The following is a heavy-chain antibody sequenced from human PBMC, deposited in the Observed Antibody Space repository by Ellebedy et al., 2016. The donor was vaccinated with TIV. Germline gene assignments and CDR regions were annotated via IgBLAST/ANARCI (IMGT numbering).Heavy chain of an antibody. J-gene: IGHJ6*02. CDR2: ISSSSSTI. Sequence: GGSLRLSXAASGFTFSSYSMNWVRQAPGKGLEWVSYISSSSSTIYYADSVKGRFTISRDNAKNSLYLQMNSLRAEDTAVYYCARDRITMVRGVIMHYGMDVWGQGTTVTVSS. CDR1: GFTFSSYS. CDR3: ARDRITMVRGVIMHYGMDV. D-gene: IGHD3-10*01. V-gene: IGHV3-48*04.